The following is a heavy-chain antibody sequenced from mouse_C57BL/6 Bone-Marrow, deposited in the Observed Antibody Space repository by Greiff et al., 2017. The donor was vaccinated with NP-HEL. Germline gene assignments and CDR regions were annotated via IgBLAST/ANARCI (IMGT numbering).Heavy chain of an antibody. J-gene: IGHJ2*01. Sequence: VQLQQSGAELVKPGASVKLSCKASGYTFTSYWMQWVKQRPGQGLEWIGEIDPSDSYTNYNQKFKGKATLTVDTSSSTAYMQLSSLTSEDSAVYYCARSWAGNYWGQGTTLTVSS. CDR1: GYTFTSYW. CDR3: ARSWAGNY. V-gene: IGHV1-50*01. CDR2: IDPSDSYT.